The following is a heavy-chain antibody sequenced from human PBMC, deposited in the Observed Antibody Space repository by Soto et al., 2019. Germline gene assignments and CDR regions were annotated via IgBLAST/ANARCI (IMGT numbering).Heavy chain of an antibody. V-gene: IGHV1-46*01. J-gene: IGHJ6*02. Sequence: ASVKVSCKASGYTFTSYYMHWVRQAPGQGLEWMGIINPSGGSTSYAQKLQGRVTMTRDTSTSTVYMELSSLRSEDTAVYYCARESIAAAGYYYYGMDVWGQGTTVTVSS. D-gene: IGHD6-13*01. CDR3: ARESIAAAGYYYYGMDV. CDR2: INPSGGST. CDR1: GYTFTSYY.